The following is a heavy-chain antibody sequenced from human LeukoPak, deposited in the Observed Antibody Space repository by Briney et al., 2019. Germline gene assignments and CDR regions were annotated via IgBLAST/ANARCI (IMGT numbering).Heavy chain of an antibody. CDR2: IIGSGGST. J-gene: IGHJ6*03. Sequence: GGPWRLSCAALGFAFSSYAMSWVRQSPGKAWEGGSSIIGSGGSTYYAASVKGRFTISSDNSKNTLYLQMNSLRAEDTVLYYGGKALTKATDYMDVWGKGNTVTVSS. D-gene: IGHD2-2*01. CDR1: GFAFSSYA. V-gene: IGHV3-23*01. CDR3: GKALTKATDYMDV.